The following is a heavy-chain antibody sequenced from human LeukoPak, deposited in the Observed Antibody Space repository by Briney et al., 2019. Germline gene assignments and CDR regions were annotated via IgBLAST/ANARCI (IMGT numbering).Heavy chain of an antibody. V-gene: IGHV4-34*01. CDR1: GGSFSGYY. CDR2: IKHSGST. J-gene: IGHJ4*02. Sequence: SETLSLTCAVYGGSFSGYYWSWIRQPPGKGLEWIGEIKHSGSTNYNPSLKSRVTISVDTSKNQFSLKLSSVTAADTAVYYCARLKWELLHFGYFDYWGQGTLVTVSS. D-gene: IGHD1-26*01. CDR3: ARLKWELLHFGYFDY.